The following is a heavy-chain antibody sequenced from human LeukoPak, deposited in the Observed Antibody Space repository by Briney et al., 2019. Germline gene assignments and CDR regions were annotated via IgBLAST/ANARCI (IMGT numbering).Heavy chain of an antibody. D-gene: IGHD3-22*01. CDR2: ISSSSSYI. Sequence: GGSLRLSCAASGFTFSSYSMNWVRQAPGKGLEWVSSISSSSSYIYYADSVKGRFTISRDNAKNSLYLQMNSLRAEDTAVYYCAKDSYLHYDSSGYYYNYYYYYMDVWGKGTTVTVSS. V-gene: IGHV3-21*01. J-gene: IGHJ6*03. CDR3: AKDSYLHYDSSGYYYNYYYYYMDV. CDR1: GFTFSSYS.